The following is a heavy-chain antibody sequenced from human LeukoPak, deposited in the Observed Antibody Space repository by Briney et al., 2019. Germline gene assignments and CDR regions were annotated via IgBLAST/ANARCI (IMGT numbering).Heavy chain of an antibody. Sequence: ASVKVSCKASGYTFSSYDINWVRQATGQGLEWMGWMNPNSGNTGYAQKFQGRVTMTWNTSISTAYMELSSLRSEDTAVYYCARGQGLWVGARAYWGQGTLVTVSS. CDR3: ARGQGLWVGARAY. CDR2: MNPNSGNT. V-gene: IGHV1-8*01. D-gene: IGHD1-26*01. CDR1: GYTFSSYD. J-gene: IGHJ4*02.